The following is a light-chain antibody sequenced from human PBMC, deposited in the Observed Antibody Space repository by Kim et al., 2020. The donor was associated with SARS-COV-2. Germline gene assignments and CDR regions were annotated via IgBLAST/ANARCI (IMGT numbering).Light chain of an antibody. J-gene: IGKJ4*01. CDR3: QQRSNRPRLT. Sequence: EIVLTQSPATLSLSPGERATLSCRASQSVSSYLAWYQQKPGQAPRLLIYDASNRVTGIPARFSGSGSGTDFTLTISSLEPEDFAVYYCQQRSNRPRLTFGGGTKVDIK. CDR2: DAS. CDR1: QSVSSY. V-gene: IGKV3-11*01.